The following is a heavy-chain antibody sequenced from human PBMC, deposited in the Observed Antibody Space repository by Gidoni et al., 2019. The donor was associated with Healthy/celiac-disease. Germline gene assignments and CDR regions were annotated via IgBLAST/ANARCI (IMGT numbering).Heavy chain of an antibody. CDR2: IFSNDEK. D-gene: IGHD2-2*01. V-gene: IGHV2-26*01. CDR1: GFTLSNARMG. Sequence: VTFKNSGLVLVIPEETVTLTCTVAGFTLSNARMGVSWIRQPPGKALEWLAHIFSNDEKSYSTSLKSRLTISKDTSKSQVVLTMTNMDPVDTATYYCARTRLAPTPLPDYWGQGTLVTVSS. CDR3: ARTRLAPTPLPDY. J-gene: IGHJ4*02.